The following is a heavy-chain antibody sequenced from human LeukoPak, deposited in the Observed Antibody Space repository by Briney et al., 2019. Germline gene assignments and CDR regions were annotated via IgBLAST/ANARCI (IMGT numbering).Heavy chain of an antibody. CDR2: INPSGGST. Sequence: ASVKVSCKASGYTFTSCYMHWVRQAPGQGLEWMGIINPSGGSTSYAQKFQGRVTMTRDTSTSTVYMELSSLRSEDTAVYYCARDRSQYYYDSSGHFDYWGQGTLVTVSS. CDR3: ARDRSQYYYDSSGHFDY. J-gene: IGHJ4*02. V-gene: IGHV1-46*01. CDR1: GYTFTSCY. D-gene: IGHD3-22*01.